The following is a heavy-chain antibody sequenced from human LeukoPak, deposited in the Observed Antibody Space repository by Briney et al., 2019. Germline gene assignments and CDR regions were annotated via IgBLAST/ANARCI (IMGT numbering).Heavy chain of an antibody. V-gene: IGHV4-59*08. D-gene: IGHD3-22*01. CDR3: ATHSSGYYKYWYFDL. J-gene: IGHJ2*01. Sequence: PSETLSLTCTVSGGSISSYYWSWIRQPPGKGLEWIGYIYYSGSTNYNPSLKSRVTISVDTSKNQFSLKLSSVTAADTAVYYCATHSSGYYKYWYFDLWGRGTLVTVSS. CDR2: IYYSGST. CDR1: GGSISSYY.